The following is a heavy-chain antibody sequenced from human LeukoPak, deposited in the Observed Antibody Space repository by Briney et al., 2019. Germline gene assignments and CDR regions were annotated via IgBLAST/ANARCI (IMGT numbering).Heavy chain of an antibody. D-gene: IGHD3-10*01. J-gene: IGHJ4*02. CDR3: ARDRSLWFGELTSYYFDY. V-gene: IGHV3-21*01. CDR2: ISSSSSYI. CDR1: GFTFSSYS. Sequence: GGSLRLSCAASGFTFSSYSMNWVRQAPGKGLEWVSSISSSSSYIYYADSVKGRFTISRDNAKNSLYLQMNSLRAEDTAVYYCARDRSLWFGELTSYYFDYWGQGTLVTVSS.